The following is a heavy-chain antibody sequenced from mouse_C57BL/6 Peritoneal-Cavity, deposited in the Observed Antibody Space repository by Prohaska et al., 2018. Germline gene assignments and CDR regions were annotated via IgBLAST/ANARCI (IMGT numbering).Heavy chain of an antibody. Sequence: QVQLQQPGAELVKPGASVKLSCKASGYTFTSYWMHWVKQRPGQGLEWIGMIHPNSGSTNYNEKFNSKATLTVDKSSSTAYMQLSSLTSEDSAVYYCARDDGYYGGFAYWGQGTLVTVSA. D-gene: IGHD2-3*01. J-gene: IGHJ3*01. CDR2: IHPNSGST. V-gene: IGHV1-64*01. CDR1: GYTFTSYW. CDR3: ARDDGYYGGFAY.